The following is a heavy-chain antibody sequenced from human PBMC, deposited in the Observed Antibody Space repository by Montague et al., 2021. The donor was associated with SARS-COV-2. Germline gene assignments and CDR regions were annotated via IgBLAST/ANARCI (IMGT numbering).Heavy chain of an antibody. J-gene: IGHJ6*02. Sequence: SETLSLTCSVSGGSITSSSYYWGWIRQSPDKGLEWIGNIYYRGSTYYNPSLKSRVTISVDTSKYQFSPKLGSVTAADTAVYYCVSLWKYGSGSHYAPWDYYNYGVDVWGQGTTVTVSS. CDR1: GGSITSSSYY. V-gene: IGHV4-39*01. CDR2: IYYRGST. CDR3: VSLWKYGSGSHYAPWDYYNYGVDV. D-gene: IGHD3-10*01.